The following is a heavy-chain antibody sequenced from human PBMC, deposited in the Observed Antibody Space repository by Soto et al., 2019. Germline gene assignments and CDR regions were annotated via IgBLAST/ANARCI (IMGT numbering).Heavy chain of an antibody. CDR1: GYTFTSYG. D-gene: IGHD1-26*01. Sequence: GASVKVSCKASGYTFTSYGISWVRQAPGQGLEWMGWISAYNGNTNYAQKIQGRVTMTTDTYTRTAYLELRRLRSDDTAVYYCARDSRVWQLLSYFDYWGQGTLDSVTS. CDR2: ISAYNGNT. CDR3: ARDSRVWQLLSYFDY. V-gene: IGHV1-18*04. J-gene: IGHJ4*02.